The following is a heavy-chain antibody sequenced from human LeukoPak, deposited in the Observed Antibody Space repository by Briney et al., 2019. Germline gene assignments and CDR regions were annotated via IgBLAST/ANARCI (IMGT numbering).Heavy chain of an antibody. CDR2: IYTSGST. Sequence: SETLSLTRTVSGGSISSGSYYWSWIRHPAGKGLEWIGHIYTSGSTNYNPSLKSRVTISVDTSKNQFSLKLSSVTAADTAVYYCARSLSPDSSGYSRAFDYWGQGTLVTVSS. V-gene: IGHV4-61*09. CDR1: GGSISSGSYY. J-gene: IGHJ4*02. CDR3: ARSLSPDSSGYSRAFDY. D-gene: IGHD3-22*01.